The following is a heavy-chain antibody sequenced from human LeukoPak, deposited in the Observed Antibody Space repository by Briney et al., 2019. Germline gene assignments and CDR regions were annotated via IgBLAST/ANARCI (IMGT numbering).Heavy chain of an antibody. Sequence: GGSLRLSCAASGFTFSSYAMHWVRQAPGKGLEWVAVISYDGSNKYYADSVKGRFTISRDNSKNTLYLQMNSLRAEDTAVYYCAKDLRVGAPYYFDYWGQGTLVTVSS. CDR2: ISYDGSNK. D-gene: IGHD1-26*01. V-gene: IGHV3-30-3*01. J-gene: IGHJ4*02. CDR1: GFTFSSYA. CDR3: AKDLRVGAPYYFDY.